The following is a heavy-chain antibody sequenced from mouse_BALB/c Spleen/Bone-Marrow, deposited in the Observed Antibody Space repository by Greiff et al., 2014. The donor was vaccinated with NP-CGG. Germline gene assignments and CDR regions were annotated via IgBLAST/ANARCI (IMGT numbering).Heavy chain of an antibody. Sequence: QVQLQQSGAELVRPGASVTLSCKASGYTFTDYEMHWVKQTPVHGLEWIGAIDPETGGTAYNQKFKGKATLTADKSSSTAYMELRSLTSEDSAVYYCTRGGNFITTAVVDFDYWGQGTTLTVSS. CDR1: GYTFTDYE. CDR2: IDPETGGT. V-gene: IGHV1-15*01. CDR3: TRGGNFITTAVVDFDY. D-gene: IGHD1-1*01. J-gene: IGHJ2*01.